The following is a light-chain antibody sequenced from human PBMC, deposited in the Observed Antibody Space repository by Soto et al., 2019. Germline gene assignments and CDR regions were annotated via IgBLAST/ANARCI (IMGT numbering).Light chain of an antibody. J-gene: IGKJ3*01. CDR1: QSVLYSSNNKNY. CDR3: QQYYSTPLT. Sequence: DIVMTQSPDSLAVSLGERATINCKSSQSVLYSSNNKNYLAWYQQKPGQPPKLLIYWASTRESGVPDRFSGSGSETDFTLTISSLQAEDVAVYYCQQYYSTPLTFGPGTKVDI. CDR2: WAS. V-gene: IGKV4-1*01.